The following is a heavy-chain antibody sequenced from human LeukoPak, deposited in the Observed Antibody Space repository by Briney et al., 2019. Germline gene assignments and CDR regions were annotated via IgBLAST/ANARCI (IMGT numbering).Heavy chain of an antibody. D-gene: IGHD5-18*01. Sequence: GGSLRLSCAASGFTFSSYDMHWVRQPTGKGLEWVSAIGVAGNTYYPGSVKGRFTISRENAKNSLYLQMNSLRVGDTAVYYCARDRGYNYGRGFDPWGQGTLVIVSS. V-gene: IGHV3-13*04. CDR1: GFTFSSYD. CDR3: ARDRGYNYGRGFDP. CDR2: IGVAGNT. J-gene: IGHJ5*02.